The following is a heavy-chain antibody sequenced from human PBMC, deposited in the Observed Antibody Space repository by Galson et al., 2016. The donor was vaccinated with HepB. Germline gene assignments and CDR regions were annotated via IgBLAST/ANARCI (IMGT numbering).Heavy chain of an antibody. Sequence: SETLSLTCTVSGGSINSSDYYWGWIRQPPGKGLEWIGGVYYIGSTYYKPSLKSRVTIYVETSKNQFSLKLSSVTAEDTAVYYCGSVYYDSSTYHLITYFGYFQHWGQGTLVTVSS. CDR2: VYYIGST. CDR3: GSVYYDSSTYHLITYFGYFQH. D-gene: IGHD3-22*01. CDR1: GGSINSSDYY. V-gene: IGHV4-39*01. J-gene: IGHJ1*01.